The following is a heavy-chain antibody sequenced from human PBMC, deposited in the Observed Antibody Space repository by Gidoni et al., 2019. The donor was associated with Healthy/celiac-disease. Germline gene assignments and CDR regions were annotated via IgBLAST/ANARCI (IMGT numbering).Heavy chain of an antibody. CDR2: IRSKANSYAT. V-gene: IGHV3-73*01. CDR3: TSGKGSYDSPDY. Sequence: EVQLVESGGGVVQPGGSLELSWAASGFNFSGSAMHWVRLASGKGLGWVGRIRSKANSYATAYAASVKGRFTISRDDSKNTAYLQMNSLKTEDTAVYYCTSGKGSYDSPDYWGQGTLVTVSS. D-gene: IGHD5-12*01. J-gene: IGHJ4*02. CDR1: GFNFSGSA.